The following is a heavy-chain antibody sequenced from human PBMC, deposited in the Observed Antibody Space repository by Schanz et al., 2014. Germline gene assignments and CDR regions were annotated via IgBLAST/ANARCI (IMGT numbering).Heavy chain of an antibody. V-gene: IGHV3-23*04. CDR3: AKDGRLPYYGTGSDFDY. CDR1: GFTFSIYG. CDR2: MIGSGSSV. D-gene: IGHD3-22*01. Sequence: EVQVVESGGGLVQPGGSLRLSCAASGFTFSIYGMSWVRQAPGKGLEWVSRMIGSGSSVFYADSVKGRFTISRDNLKNTVYLQMNSLRAGDTAVYYCAKDGRLPYYGTGSDFDYWGQGTLXAVSS. J-gene: IGHJ4*02.